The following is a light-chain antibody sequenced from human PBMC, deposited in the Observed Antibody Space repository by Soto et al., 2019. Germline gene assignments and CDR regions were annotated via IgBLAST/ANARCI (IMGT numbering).Light chain of an antibody. V-gene: IGKV1-39*01. Sequence: DIQMTQSPSSLSASMGDRVTITCRASQSISTYLNWYQQKLGEAPKLLIYAASSLQSGVPLRFNGSGSGTDFTLTINSLQPEDFATYYCQQSFSTPYIFGQGTKLEIK. CDR3: QQSFSTPYI. CDR2: AAS. J-gene: IGKJ2*01. CDR1: QSISTY.